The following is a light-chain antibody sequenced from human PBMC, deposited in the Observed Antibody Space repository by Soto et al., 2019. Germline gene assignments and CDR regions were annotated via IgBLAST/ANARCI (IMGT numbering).Light chain of an antibody. CDR2: EVT. CDR3: SSYTSSNTPYV. J-gene: IGLJ1*01. Sequence: SALTQPPSVSGLPGQSITISATGSSSDVGAYNFVSWYQHHPGKAPKLILYEVTTRPSGVSSRFSGSKSGNTASLTISGLQADDEANYYCSSYTSSNTPYVFGTGTKVTVL. CDR1: SSDVGAYNF. V-gene: IGLV2-14*01.